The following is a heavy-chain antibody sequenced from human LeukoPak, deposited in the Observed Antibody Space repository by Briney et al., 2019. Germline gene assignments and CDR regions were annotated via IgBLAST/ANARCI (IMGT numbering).Heavy chain of an antibody. V-gene: IGHV3-30-3*01. CDR1: GFTFSSYA. D-gene: IGHD4-11*01. CDR3: ARPSPTVTTGGSFDY. Sequence: GRSLRLSCAASGFTFSSYAMHWVRQAPGKGLEWVAVISYDGSNKYYADSVKGRFTISRDNSKNTLYLQMNSLRAEDTAVYYCARPSPTVTTGGSFDYWGQGTLVTVSS. CDR2: ISYDGSNK. J-gene: IGHJ4*02.